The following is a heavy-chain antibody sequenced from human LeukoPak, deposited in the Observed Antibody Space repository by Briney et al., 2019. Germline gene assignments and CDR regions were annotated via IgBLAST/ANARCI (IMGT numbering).Heavy chain of an antibody. CDR2: INHSGST. CDR3: ARRIVGATWFVAFDI. J-gene: IGHJ3*02. D-gene: IGHD1-26*01. Sequence: SETLSLTCAVYGGSFSGYYWSWIRQPPGKGLEWIGEINHSGSTNYNPSLKSRVTISVDTSKNQFSLKLSSVTAADTAVYYCARRIVGATWFVAFDIWGQGTMVTVSS. CDR1: GGSFSGYY. V-gene: IGHV4-34*01.